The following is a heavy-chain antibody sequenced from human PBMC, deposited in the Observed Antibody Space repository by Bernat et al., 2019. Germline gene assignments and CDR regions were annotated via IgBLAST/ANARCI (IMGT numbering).Heavy chain of an antibody. CDR2: ISSSSSYI. V-gene: IGHV3-21*01. D-gene: IGHD2-2*01. J-gene: IGHJ5*02. CDR3: ARDFTERNIVVVPDSGTNWFDP. Sequence: EVQLVESGGGLVKPGGSLRLSCAASGFTFSSYSMNWVRQAPGKGLEWVSSISSSSSYIYYADSVKGRFTISRDNAKNSLYLQMNSLRAEDTAVYYCARDFTERNIVVVPDSGTNWFDPWGQGTLVTVSS. CDR1: GFTFSSYS.